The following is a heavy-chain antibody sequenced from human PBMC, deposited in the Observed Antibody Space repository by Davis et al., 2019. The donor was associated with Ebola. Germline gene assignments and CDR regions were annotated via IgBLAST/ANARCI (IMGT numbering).Heavy chain of an antibody. CDR2: INHSGST. Sequence: PSETLSLTCAVHGGSFSGYYWSWIRQPPGKGLEWIGEINHSGSTNYNPSLKSRVTISVDTSKNQFSLKLSSVTAADTAVYYCARVDTAMAHYGMDVWGKGTTVTVSS. J-gene: IGHJ6*04. CDR1: GGSFSGYY. D-gene: IGHD5-18*01. V-gene: IGHV4-34*01. CDR3: ARVDTAMAHYGMDV.